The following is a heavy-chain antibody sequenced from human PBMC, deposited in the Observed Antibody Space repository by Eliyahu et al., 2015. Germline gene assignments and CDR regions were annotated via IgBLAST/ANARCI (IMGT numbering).Heavy chain of an antibody. V-gene: IGHV1-18*01. CDR1: GYTFTSXG. Sequence: QVQLVQSGAEVKKPGASVKVSCKASGYTFTSXGISWVRQAPGXGLEWMGWISAYNGNXNYAQKLQGRVTMTTDTSTSTAYMELRSLRSDDTAVYYCARTISENYYYYYGMDVWGQGTTVTVSS. CDR3: ARTISENYYYYYGMDV. CDR2: ISAYNGNX. J-gene: IGHJ6*02. D-gene: IGHD3-3*01.